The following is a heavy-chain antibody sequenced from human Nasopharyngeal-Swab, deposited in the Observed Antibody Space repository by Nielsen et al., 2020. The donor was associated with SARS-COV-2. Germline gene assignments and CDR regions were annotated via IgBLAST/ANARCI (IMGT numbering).Heavy chain of an antibody. CDR1: GFTFRSYA. D-gene: IGHD6-13*01. CDR2: ISYDGSKK. V-gene: IGHV3-30-3*01. CDR3: ARDQGSSWYTYYYYYGMDV. J-gene: IGHJ6*02. Sequence: GEYLKISCAASGFTFRSYAMHWVRQAPGKGLEWVAVISYDGSKKYYADSVKGRFTISRDNSKNTLYLQMNSLRAEDTAVYHCARDQGSSWYTYYYYYGMDVWGQGTTVTVSS.